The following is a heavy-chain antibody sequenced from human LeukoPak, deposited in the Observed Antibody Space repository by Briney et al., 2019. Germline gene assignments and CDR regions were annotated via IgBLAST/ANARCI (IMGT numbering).Heavy chain of an antibody. J-gene: IGHJ4*02. D-gene: IGHD3-10*01. CDR3: ASGGGRISMLGGVIQHFDQ. CDR1: GGTFSTYT. Sequence: ASVKVSCKASGGTFSTYTITWVRQAPGQGLEWKGGIIPIFGTSNYAQKFQGRVTITADKSTSTAYMELSSLRSEDTAVYYCASGGGRISMLGGVIQHFDQWGQGTLVIVSS. CDR2: IIPIFGTS. V-gene: IGHV1-69*06.